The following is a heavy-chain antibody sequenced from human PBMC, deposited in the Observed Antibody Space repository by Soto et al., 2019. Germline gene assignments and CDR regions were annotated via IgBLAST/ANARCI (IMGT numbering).Heavy chain of an antibody. D-gene: IGHD2-2*01. CDR3: TRYTSTSRYSYFGMDV. CDR1: GFTFGDYA. V-gene: IGHV3-49*03. J-gene: IGHJ6*02. Sequence: LRLSCTGSGFTFGDYAMSWSRQAPGKGLEWVGVIRSKAYGGTTESAASVKGRFTISRDDSRSIAYLQMNSLQSEDTGVYYCTRYTSTSRYSYFGMDVWGHGTTVTVSS. CDR2: IRSKAYGGTT.